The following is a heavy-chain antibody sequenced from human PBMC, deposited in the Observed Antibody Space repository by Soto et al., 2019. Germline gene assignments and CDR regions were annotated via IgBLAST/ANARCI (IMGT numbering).Heavy chain of an antibody. V-gene: IGHV4-30-4*01. CDR3: ASNSYGYICYDY. D-gene: IGHD5-18*01. Sequence: QVQLQESGPGLVKPSQTLSLTCTVSGGSISSGDYYWSWIRQPPGKGLELIGYIYYSGSTYYNPFIKRRVTTSVDTSKNQFSLKLSSVTAADTAVYYCASNSYGYICYDYWGQGTLVTVSS. CDR1: GGSISSGDYY. J-gene: IGHJ4*02. CDR2: IYYSGST.